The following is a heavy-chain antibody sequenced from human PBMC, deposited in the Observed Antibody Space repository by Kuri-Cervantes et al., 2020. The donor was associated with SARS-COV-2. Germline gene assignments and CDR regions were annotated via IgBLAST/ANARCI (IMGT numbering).Heavy chain of an antibody. V-gene: IGHV3-7*01. CDR1: GFTFSSYW. D-gene: IGHD4-23*01. J-gene: IGHJ6*03. CDR3: ARDYPLRWPFWNYYYYMDV. Sequence: GGSLRLSCAASGFTFSSYWMSWVRQAPGKGLEWVANIKQDGSEKYYVDPVKGRFTISRDNAKNSLYLQMNSLRAEDTAVYYCARDYPLRWPFWNYYYYMDVWGKGTTVTVSS. CDR2: IKQDGSEK.